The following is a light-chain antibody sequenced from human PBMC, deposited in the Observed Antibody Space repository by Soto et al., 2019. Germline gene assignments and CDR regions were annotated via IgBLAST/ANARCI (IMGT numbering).Light chain of an antibody. V-gene: IGKV1-5*03. CDR1: QSISVW. J-gene: IGKJ1*01. CDR3: QQYNVYWT. CDR2: MAS. Sequence: DIQMTQSPSTLSASVGDRVTITCRASQSISVWLAWYQQKPGKAPKLLIYMASTLESGVPSRFSGSGSGTEFTLTISSLQPDDFATYYCQQYNVYWTFGQGTRVEI.